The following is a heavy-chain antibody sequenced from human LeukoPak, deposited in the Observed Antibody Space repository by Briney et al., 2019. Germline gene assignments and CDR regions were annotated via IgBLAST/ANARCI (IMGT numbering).Heavy chain of an antibody. J-gene: IGHJ4*02. CDR1: GXSITSGSYY. CDR3: ARVQGDSSGDY. CDR2: ISYSGST. D-gene: IGHD3-22*01. Sequence: SETLSLTCTVSGXSITSGSYYWSWIRQHPGRGLEWIGYISYSGSTYSNPSLKSRLTISLDTSKNHFSLKLSSVTAADTAVYYCARVQGDSSGDYWGQGTLVSVSS. V-gene: IGHV4-31*03.